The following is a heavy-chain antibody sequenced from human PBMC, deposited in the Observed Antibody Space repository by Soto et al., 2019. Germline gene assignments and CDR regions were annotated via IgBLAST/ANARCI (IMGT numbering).Heavy chain of an antibody. CDR1: EFTFGTYW. J-gene: IGHJ4*02. D-gene: IGHD1-26*01. CDR3: VRGLYTGSPHFFY. V-gene: IGHV3-7*05. Sequence: GGSLRLSCAASEFTFGTYWMTWVRQAPGKGLEWVANIGGGGNEKNYVDSVKGRFTVSRDNAKRSLYLQMNSLRVEDTAVYYCVRGLYTGSPHFFYWGQGTLVTVSS. CDR2: IGGGGNEK.